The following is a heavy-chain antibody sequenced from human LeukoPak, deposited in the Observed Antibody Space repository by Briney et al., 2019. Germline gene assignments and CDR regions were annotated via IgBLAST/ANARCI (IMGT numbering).Heavy chain of an antibody. CDR3: ARGLRTAAFDY. J-gene: IGHJ4*02. CDR1: GGSFSGYY. D-gene: IGHD1-1*01. V-gene: IGHV4-34*01. CDR2: INHSRST. Sequence: PSETLSLTCAVYGGSFSGYYWSWIRQPPGKGLEWIGEINHSRSTNYNPSLKSRVTISVDTSKNQFSLKLSSVTAADTAVYYCARGLRTAAFDYWGQGTLVTVSS.